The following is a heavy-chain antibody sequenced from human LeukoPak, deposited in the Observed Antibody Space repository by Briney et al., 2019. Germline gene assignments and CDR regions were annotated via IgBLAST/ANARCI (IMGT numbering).Heavy chain of an antibody. CDR1: GFTFSSYA. CDR2: ISSDGSNK. D-gene: IGHD4-11*01. J-gene: IGHJ4*02. V-gene: IGHV3-30*04. Sequence: GSLRLSCAASGFTFSSYAMHWVRQAPGKGLEWVAVISSDGSNKYYADSVKGRFTISRDNSKNTLYLQMNSLRAEDTAVYYCARGPLRLQLDYWGQGTLVTVSS. CDR3: ARGPLRLQLDY.